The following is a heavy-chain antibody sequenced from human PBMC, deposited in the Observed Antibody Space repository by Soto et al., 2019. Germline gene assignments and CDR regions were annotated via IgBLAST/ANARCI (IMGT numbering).Heavy chain of an antibody. CDR1: GYTFTGYY. Sequence: QVQLVQSGAEVKKPGASVKVSCKASGYTFTGYYMHWVRQAPGQGLEWMGWINPNSGGTNYAQKFQGWVTMTRDTSISTAYMELGRLRSDDTAVYYCARAHCGGDCYSGVDYWGQGTLVTVSS. D-gene: IGHD2-21*02. CDR3: ARAHCGGDCYSGVDY. CDR2: INPNSGGT. J-gene: IGHJ4*02. V-gene: IGHV1-2*04.